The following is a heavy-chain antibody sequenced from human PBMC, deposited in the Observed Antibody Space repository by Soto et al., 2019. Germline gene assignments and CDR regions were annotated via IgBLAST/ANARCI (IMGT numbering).Heavy chain of an antibody. CDR2: ISSSSSYT. D-gene: IGHD2-15*01. J-gene: IGHJ6*02. CDR1: GFTFSDYY. V-gene: IGHV3-11*06. Sequence: QVQLVESGGGLVKPGGSLRLSCAASGFTFSDYYMRWIRQAPGKGLEWVSYISSSSSYTNYADSVKGLFTISRDNAKNPLYRQMNSRRAEDTAVYYCARDIRSYYYYYGMDVWGQGTTVTVSS. CDR3: ARDIRSYYYYYGMDV.